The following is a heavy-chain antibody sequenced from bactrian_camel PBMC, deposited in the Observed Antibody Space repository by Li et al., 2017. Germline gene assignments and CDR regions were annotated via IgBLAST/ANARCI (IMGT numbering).Heavy chain of an antibody. CDR3: AMNFGY. CDR2: INGANGRT. D-gene: IGHD4*01. Sequence: VQLVESGGGLVQPGGSLRLSCAVSGFTSSRAYMSWVRQAPGKGLGWVSGINGANGRTYYADSVRGRFTISRDNANNTLYLQMHSLKTEDAGVYYVAMNFGYWGHGTQVTVS. J-gene: IGHJ6*01. V-gene: IGHV3S40*01. CDR1: GFTSSRAY.